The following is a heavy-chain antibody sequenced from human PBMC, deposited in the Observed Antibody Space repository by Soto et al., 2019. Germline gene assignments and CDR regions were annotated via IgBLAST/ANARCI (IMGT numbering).Heavy chain of an antibody. CDR1: GFTFRNNV. J-gene: IGHJ4*02. CDR3: AKNGLDNSPSAIDS. D-gene: IGHD2-8*01. CDR2: ITGSGRDT. V-gene: IGHV3-23*01. Sequence: HPGGSLRLSRAASGFTFRNNVLSWVRQAPGKGLDWVSGITGSGRDTYYADSVKGRFTISRDNSKNMVFLQMNSLRAEDTALYYCAKNGLDNSPSAIDSWGPGTLVTVSS.